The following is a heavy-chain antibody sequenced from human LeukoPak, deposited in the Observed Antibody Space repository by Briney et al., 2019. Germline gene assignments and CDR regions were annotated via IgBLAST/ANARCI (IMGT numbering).Heavy chain of an antibody. V-gene: IGHV4-39*01. D-gene: IGHD1-26*01. Sequence: SETLSLTCAVSGGSISSSIHYWAWIRQPPGKGLEWIGEINHSGSTNYNPSLKSRVTISVDTSKNQFSLKLSSVTAADTAVYYCARHRTRGGSYYSGAFDIWGQGTMVTVSS. CDR3: ARHRTRGGSYYSGAFDI. CDR2: INHSGST. CDR1: GGSISSSIHY. J-gene: IGHJ3*02.